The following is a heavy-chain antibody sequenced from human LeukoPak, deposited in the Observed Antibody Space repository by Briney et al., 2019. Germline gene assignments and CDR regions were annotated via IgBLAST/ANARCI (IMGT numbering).Heavy chain of an antibody. CDR1: GFTFSSYS. CDR3: AKEIYGDSTGGRFHH. D-gene: IGHD4-17*01. Sequence: GGSLRLSCAASGFTFSSYSMNWVRQAPGKGLEWVSYISSSSSYIYYADSVKGRFTISRDNSKNTLYLQMNSLRAEDTAVYYCAKEIYGDSTGGRFHHWGQGTLVTVSS. V-gene: IGHV3-21*04. J-gene: IGHJ1*01. CDR2: ISSSSSYI.